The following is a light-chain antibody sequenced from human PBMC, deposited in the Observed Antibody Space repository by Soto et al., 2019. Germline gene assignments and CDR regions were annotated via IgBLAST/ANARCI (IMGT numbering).Light chain of an antibody. CDR1: QSVSSY. J-gene: IGKJ5*01. CDR2: GAS. Sequence: EIVLTQSPATLSLSPGERATLSCRASQSVSSYLAWYQQKPGQDPRLLIYGASSRATGTLARFSGSGSGTEVILTISSLQSEDFAVYYCQQYNNWPITFGQVTRLEI. CDR3: QQYNNWPIT. V-gene: IGKV3D-15*01.